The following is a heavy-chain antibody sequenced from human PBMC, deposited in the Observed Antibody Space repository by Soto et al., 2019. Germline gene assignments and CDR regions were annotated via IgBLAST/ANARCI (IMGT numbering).Heavy chain of an antibody. Sequence: QVQLEQSGAEVKQPGASVKVSCKASGYNLGAYYTYWVRQAPGQGLEWMGIINLRGGTTEYAHKFRGRVTVTGDTSTRTAYMELSSLRSEDTAVYFCARGPDDSDVPRWDHWGQGTLITVSS. CDR3: ARGPDDSDVPRWDH. J-gene: IGHJ4*02. D-gene: IGHD4-17*01. V-gene: IGHV1-46*01. CDR1: GYNLGAYY. CDR2: INLRGGTT.